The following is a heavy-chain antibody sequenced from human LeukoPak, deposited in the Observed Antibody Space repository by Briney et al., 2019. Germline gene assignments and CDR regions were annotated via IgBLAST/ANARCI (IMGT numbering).Heavy chain of an antibody. CDR1: GGSFSGYY. J-gene: IGHJ4*02. Sequence: SETLSLTCAVYGGSFSGYYWSWIRQPPGKGLEWIGEINHSGSTNYNPSLKSRVTISVDTSKNQFSLKLSSVTAADTAVYYCASTGVGARRRGFDYWGQGTLVTVSS. D-gene: IGHD6-6*01. CDR2: INHSGST. V-gene: IGHV4-34*01. CDR3: ASTGVGARRRGFDY.